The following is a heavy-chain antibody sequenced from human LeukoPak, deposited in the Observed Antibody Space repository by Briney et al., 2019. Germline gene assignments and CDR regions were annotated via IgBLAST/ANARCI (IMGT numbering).Heavy chain of an antibody. Sequence: PSETLSLTCTVSGGSISSSSYYWGWIRQPPGKGLEWIGYIYYSGSTYYNPSLKSRVTISVDTSKNQFSLKLSSVTAADTAVYYCARGQVGYCSGGSCYGLDYWGQGTLVTVSS. V-gene: IGHV4-30-4*08. CDR3: ARGQVGYCSGGSCYGLDY. D-gene: IGHD2-15*01. CDR1: GGSISSSSYY. CDR2: IYYSGST. J-gene: IGHJ4*02.